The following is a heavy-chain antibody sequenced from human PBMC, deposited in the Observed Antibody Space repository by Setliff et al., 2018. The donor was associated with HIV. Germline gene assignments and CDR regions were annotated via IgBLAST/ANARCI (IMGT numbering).Heavy chain of an antibody. J-gene: IGHJ1*01. CDR2: ISPYNGDT. V-gene: IGHV1-18*01. Sequence: ASVKVSCKASGYTFNTYGISWVRQAPGQGLEWMGWISPYNGDTRYAQSLQGRVTLTTDTSTNTAYMEMRTLRSDDTVVYYRVRGVTRDSSGYYRDEYFQHWGQGTLVTVSS. D-gene: IGHD3-22*01. CDR1: GYTFNTYG. CDR3: VRGVTRDSSGYYRDEYFQH.